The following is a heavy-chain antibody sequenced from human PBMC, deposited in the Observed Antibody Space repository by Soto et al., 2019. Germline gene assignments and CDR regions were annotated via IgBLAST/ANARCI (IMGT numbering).Heavy chain of an antibody. V-gene: IGHV3-53*01. J-gene: IGHJ4*02. CDR3: ARGQGGNTPFDY. CDR1: GFTVSSNY. Sequence: GGSLRLSCAASGFTVSSNYMSWVRQAPGKGLEWVSVIFSGGNTYYADSVKGRFTISRDTSKNTLYLQMNSLRADDTAVYYCARGQGGNTPFDYWGQGTPVTVSS. D-gene: IGHD3-16*01. CDR2: IFSGGNT.